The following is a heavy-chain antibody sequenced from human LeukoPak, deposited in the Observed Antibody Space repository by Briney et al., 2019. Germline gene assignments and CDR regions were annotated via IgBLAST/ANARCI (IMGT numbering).Heavy chain of an antibody. CDR3: ARERMSGMDV. J-gene: IGHJ6*02. D-gene: IGHD2-8*01. Sequence: SETLSLTCTVSGGSISSYYWSWIRQPPGKGLEWVGYIYYSGSTNYNPSLTSRVTISVDTSKNQFSLKLSSVTAADTDVYYCARERMSGMDVWGQGTTVTVSS. CDR2: IYYSGST. V-gene: IGHV4-59*01. CDR1: GGSISSYY.